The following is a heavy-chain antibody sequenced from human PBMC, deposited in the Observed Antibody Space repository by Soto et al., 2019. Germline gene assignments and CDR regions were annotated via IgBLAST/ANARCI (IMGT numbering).Heavy chain of an antibody. Sequence: PGGSLRLSCAASGFTVSSYGMHWVRQAPGKGLEWVAVIWYDGSNKYYADSVKGRFTISRDNSKNTLYLQMNSLRAEDTAVYYCARDQLYSSSWSDYWGQGTLVTVSS. CDR2: IWYDGSNK. V-gene: IGHV3-33*08. J-gene: IGHJ4*02. CDR1: GFTVSSYG. CDR3: ARDQLYSSSWSDY. D-gene: IGHD6-13*01.